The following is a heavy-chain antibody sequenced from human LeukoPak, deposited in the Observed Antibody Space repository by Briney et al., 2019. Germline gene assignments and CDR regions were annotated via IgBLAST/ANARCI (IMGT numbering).Heavy chain of an antibody. CDR3: ARRGMGDY. CDR1: GFTLSSYS. J-gene: IGHJ4*02. Sequence: GGSLRLSCAASGFTLSSYSMNWVRQAPGKGLEWVSSISSSSLYIYYADSVKGRFTISRDNAKNSLYLQMNSLRAEDTAVYYCARRGMGDYWGQGTLVTVSS. CDR2: ISSSSLYI. D-gene: IGHD3-16*01. V-gene: IGHV3-21*01.